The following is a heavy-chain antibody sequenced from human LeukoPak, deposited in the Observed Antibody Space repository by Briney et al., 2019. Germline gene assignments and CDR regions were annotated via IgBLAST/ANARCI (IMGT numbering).Heavy chain of an antibody. CDR3: ARVSIPGIAAAGSHYYDSSGYGMDV. Sequence: PGGSLRLSCAASGFTFSSYSMNWVRQAPGKGLEWVSSISSSSSYIHYADSVKGRFTISRDNAKNSLYLQMNSLRAKDTAVYYCARVSIPGIAAAGSHYYDSSGYGMDVWGQGTTVTVSS. V-gene: IGHV3-21*04. CDR1: GFTFSSYS. CDR2: ISSSSSYI. D-gene: IGHD3-22*01. J-gene: IGHJ6*01.